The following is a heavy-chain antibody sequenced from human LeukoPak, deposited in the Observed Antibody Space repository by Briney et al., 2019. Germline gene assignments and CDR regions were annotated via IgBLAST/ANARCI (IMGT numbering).Heavy chain of an antibody. V-gene: IGHV4-61*01. D-gene: IGHD3-22*01. Sequence: PSETLSLTCTVSGGSVSSGSYYWSWIRQPPGKGLEWIGYIYYSGSTNYNPSLKSRVTISVDTSKNQFSLKLSPVTAADTAVYYCARDDSRGSFDYWGQGTLVTVSS. CDR3: ARDDSRGSFDY. CDR2: IYYSGST. CDR1: GGSVSSGSYY. J-gene: IGHJ4*02.